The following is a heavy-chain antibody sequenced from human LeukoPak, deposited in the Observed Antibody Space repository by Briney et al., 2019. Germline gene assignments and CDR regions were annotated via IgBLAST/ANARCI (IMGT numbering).Heavy chain of an antibody. CDR3: VRDNAYTFDY. D-gene: IGHD5-24*01. V-gene: IGHV3-74*01. CDR1: GFKFDSYW. Sequence: PGGSLRLSCAVSGFKFDSYWMNWVRQVPGKGLVWVAHINTHGSTANYADSVKGRFTISRDNAKSTLYLQMNSLSAEDTAIYYCVRDNAYTFDYWGHGTLVTVSS. CDR2: INTHGSTA. J-gene: IGHJ4*01.